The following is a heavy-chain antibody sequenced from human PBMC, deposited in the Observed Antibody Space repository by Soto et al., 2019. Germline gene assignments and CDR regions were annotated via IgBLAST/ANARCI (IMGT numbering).Heavy chain of an antibody. Sequence: EVQLVESGGGLGQPGGSLRLSCAASGFTFGPYWMTWVSQAPGKGLEWAAKIKLEGIEKYYVDSVTGRLTISRDNTTTSLYLQMSSLSAEDTAVYYCVSPYTVAVSSYGGFDLGGRGTLVALSS. CDR3: VSPYTVAVSSYGGFDL. J-gene: IGHJ2*01. CDR1: GFTFGPYW. V-gene: IGHV3-7*01. D-gene: IGHD6-13*01. CDR2: IKLEGIEK.